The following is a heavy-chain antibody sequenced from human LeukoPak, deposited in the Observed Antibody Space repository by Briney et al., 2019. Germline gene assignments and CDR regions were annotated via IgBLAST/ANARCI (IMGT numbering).Heavy chain of an antibody. CDR3: AREDRHGLSGVVGFDP. Sequence: PSETLSLTCAVSGGSITSGSFCWNWIRQPAGKGPEWIGRVYTSGSTNYNPSLKSRVTIALDTSKNQFSLMLNSVTAADTAVYFCAREDRHGLSGVVGFDPWGQGTLVTVSS. J-gene: IGHJ5*02. CDR1: GGSITSGSFC. D-gene: IGHD3-3*01. V-gene: IGHV4-61*02. CDR2: VYTSGST.